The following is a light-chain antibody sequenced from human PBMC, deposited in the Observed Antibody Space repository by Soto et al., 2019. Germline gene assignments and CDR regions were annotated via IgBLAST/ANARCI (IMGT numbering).Light chain of an antibody. CDR1: QSVSSS. CDR2: GAS. V-gene: IGKV3-20*01. J-gene: IGKJ4*01. Sequence: IAVSQSPVTLSLSPCAIATLSCGASQSVSSSLAWYQQKPGQAPRLLIYGASIRATDVPDRFSGSGSGADFTLTISRLEPEDFAVYYCQQYGSSPLTFGGGTKVDIK. CDR3: QQYGSSPLT.